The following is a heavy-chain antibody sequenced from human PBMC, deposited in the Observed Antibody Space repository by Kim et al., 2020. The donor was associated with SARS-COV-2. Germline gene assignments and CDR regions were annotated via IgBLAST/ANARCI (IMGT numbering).Heavy chain of an antibody. J-gene: IGHJ6*02. Sequence: SQTLSLTCAISGDSVSSNSAAWNWIRQSPSRGLEWLGRTYYRSKWYNDYAVSVKSRITINPDTSKNQFSLQLNSVTPEDTAVYYCARDLMSSSWYRRYYYSGMDVWGQGTTVTVSS. CDR2: TYYRSKWYN. D-gene: IGHD6-13*01. CDR1: GDSVSSNSAA. V-gene: IGHV6-1*01. CDR3: ARDLMSSSWYRRYYYSGMDV.